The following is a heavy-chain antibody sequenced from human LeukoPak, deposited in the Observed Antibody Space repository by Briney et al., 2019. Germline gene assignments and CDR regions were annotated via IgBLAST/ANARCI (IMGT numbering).Heavy chain of an antibody. J-gene: IGHJ6*03. D-gene: IGHD6-13*01. CDR1: GGTFSSYA. Sequence: GASVKVSCKASGGTFSSYAISWVRQAPGQGLEWMGGIIPIFGTTNYAQKFQDRVTITADKSTSTAYMELSSLRSEDTAVYYCARVVGLTGYSSSWYSGYYYYYYMDVWGKGTTVTIS. V-gene: IGHV1-69*06. CDR2: IIPIFGTT. CDR3: ARVVGLTGYSSSWYSGYYYYYYMDV.